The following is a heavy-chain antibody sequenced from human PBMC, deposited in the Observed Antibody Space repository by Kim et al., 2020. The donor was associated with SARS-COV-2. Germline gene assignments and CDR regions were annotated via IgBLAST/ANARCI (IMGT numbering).Heavy chain of an antibody. CDR3: ARAMAVAGTGWFDP. D-gene: IGHD6-19*01. Sequence: SETLSLTCTVSGDSISTSNWWNWVRQPPGKGLEWIGEIYHSGSTNYNPSLKSRVSISVDKSKNQFSLRLSSVTAADTAVFYCARAMAVAGTGWFDPWG. CDR1: GDSISTSNW. V-gene: IGHV4-4*02. CDR2: IYHSGST. J-gene: IGHJ5*02.